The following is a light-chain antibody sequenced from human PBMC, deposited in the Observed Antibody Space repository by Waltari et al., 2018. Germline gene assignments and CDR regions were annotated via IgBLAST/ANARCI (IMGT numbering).Light chain of an antibody. CDR1: SSNIGSDY. Sequence: QSVLTQPPSASGTPGQRVTISCSGRSSNIGSDYVYWYQQFPGTAPKPLIYRNSHRPSGVPDRFSGSKFGTSASLAISGLRSEDEADYYCGTWDDSLGAWVFGGGTRVTVL. CDR3: GTWDDSLGAWV. CDR2: RNS. J-gene: IGLJ3*02. V-gene: IGLV1-47*01.